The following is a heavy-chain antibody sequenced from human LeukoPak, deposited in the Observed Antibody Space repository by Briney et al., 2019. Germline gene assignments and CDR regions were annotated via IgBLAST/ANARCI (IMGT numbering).Heavy chain of an antibody. V-gene: IGHV3-33*01. J-gene: IGHJ4*02. CDR2: IWYDGSNK. CDR3: ARAHGYSYGYIDY. D-gene: IGHD5-18*01. Sequence: AGSLRLSCAASGFTFSSYAMHWVRQAPGKGLEWVAVIWYDGSNKYYADYVKGRFTISRDNSKNTLYLQMNSLRAEDTAVYYCARAHGYSYGYIDYWGQGTLVTVSS. CDR1: GFTFSSYA.